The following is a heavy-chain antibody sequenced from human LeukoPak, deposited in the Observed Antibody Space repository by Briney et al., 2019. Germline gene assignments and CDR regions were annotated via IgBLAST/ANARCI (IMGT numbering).Heavy chain of an antibody. J-gene: IGHJ4*02. CDR1: GYTFTGYY. CDR2: INPNSGGT. Sequence: ASVKASCKASGYTFTGYYMHWVRQAPGQGLEWMGWINPNSGGTNYAQKFQGRVTMTRDTSISTAYMELSRLRSDDTAVYYCSMYASGTSLVDYWGQGTLVTVSS. CDR3: SMYASGTSLVDY. D-gene: IGHD2-8*01. V-gene: IGHV1-2*02.